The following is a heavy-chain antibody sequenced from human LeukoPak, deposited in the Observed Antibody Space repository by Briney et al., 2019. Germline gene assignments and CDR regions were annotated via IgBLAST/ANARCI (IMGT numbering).Heavy chain of an antibody. J-gene: IGHJ4*02. CDR2: IYPSDSDT. CDR1: GYSFTNYW. D-gene: IGHD3-10*01. V-gene: IGHV5-51*01. Sequence: GESLKISCKGSGYSFTNYWIGWVRQMPGKGLEWMGIIYPSDSDTRYSPSFQGQVTISADKSVSTAYLQWSSLKASDTAMYYCARHTRDDYYGWGSYYNDYWGQGTLVTVSS. CDR3: ARHTRDDYYGWGSYYNDY.